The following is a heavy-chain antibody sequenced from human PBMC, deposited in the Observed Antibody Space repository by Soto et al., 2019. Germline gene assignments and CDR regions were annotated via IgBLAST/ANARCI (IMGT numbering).Heavy chain of an antibody. CDR1: GGTFSSYA. V-gene: IGHV1-69*06. CDR2: IIPIFGTA. CDR3: ARGARQVARFGELLPPYDAFDI. J-gene: IGHJ3*02. D-gene: IGHD3-10*01. Sequence: SVKVSCKASGGTFSSYAISWVRQAPGQGLEWMGGIIPIFGTANYAQKFQGRVTITADKSTSTAYMELSSLRSEDTAVYYCARGARQVARFGELLPPYDAFDIWGQGTMVTVSS.